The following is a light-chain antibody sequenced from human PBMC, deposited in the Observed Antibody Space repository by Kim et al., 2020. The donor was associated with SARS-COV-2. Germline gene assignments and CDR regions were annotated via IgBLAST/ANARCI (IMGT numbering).Light chain of an antibody. CDR3: QQGYSTPVT. J-gene: IGKJ2*01. CDR2: AAS. CDR1: QSISSY. Sequence: DIQMTQSPSSLSASVGDRVTITCRASQSISSYLNWYQQKPGKAPKLLIYAASSLQSGVPSRFSGSGSGTDFTLAISSLRPEDFATYYCQQGYSTPVTFGQGTKLEI. V-gene: IGKV1-39*01.